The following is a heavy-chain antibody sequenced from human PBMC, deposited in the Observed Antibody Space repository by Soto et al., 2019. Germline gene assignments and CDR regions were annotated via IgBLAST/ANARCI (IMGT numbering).Heavy chain of an antibody. CDR2: IYYSGST. V-gene: IGHV4-59*01. J-gene: IGHJ4*02. CDR3: ARWYGGYSYGYVGY. CDR1: GGSISSYC. D-gene: IGHD5-18*01. Sequence: PSETLSLTCTVSGGSISSYCWSWIRQPPGKGLEWIGYIYYSGSTNYNPSLKSRVTISVDTSKNQFSLKLSSVTAADTAVYYCARWYGGYSYGYVGYWGQGTLVTVSS.